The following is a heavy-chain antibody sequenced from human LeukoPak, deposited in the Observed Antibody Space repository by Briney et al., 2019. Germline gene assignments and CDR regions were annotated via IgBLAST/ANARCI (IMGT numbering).Heavy chain of an antibody. CDR2: IRGESDYI. Sequence: PGGSLRLSCAASGFTLSTYGMHWVRQAPGKGLEWVSSIRGESDYIYYRDSVKGRFTISRDNAKNSLYLQMNRLRVEDTAVYFCVREHYDFFLDYWGQGTLVTVSS. CDR3: VREHYDFFLDY. J-gene: IGHJ4*02. D-gene: IGHD3-3*01. V-gene: IGHV3-21*06. CDR1: GFTLSTYG.